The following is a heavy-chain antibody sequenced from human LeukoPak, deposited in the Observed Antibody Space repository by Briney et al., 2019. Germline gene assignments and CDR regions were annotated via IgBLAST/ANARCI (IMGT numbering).Heavy chain of an antibody. CDR3: ARGPETYYYGSGSYPRNYFDY. J-gene: IGHJ4*02. Sequence: PGGSLRLSCAASGFTVSSNYMSWVRQAPGKGLEGVSVIYSGGSTYYADSVKGRFTISRDNSKNTLYLQMNSLRADDTAVYYCARGPETYYYGSGSYPRNYFDYWGQGTLVTVSS. CDR2: IYSGGST. V-gene: IGHV3-66*01. CDR1: GFTVSSNY. D-gene: IGHD3-10*01.